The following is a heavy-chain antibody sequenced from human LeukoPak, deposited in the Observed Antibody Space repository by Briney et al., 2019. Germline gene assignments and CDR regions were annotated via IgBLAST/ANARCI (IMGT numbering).Heavy chain of an antibody. CDR1: GGSISSSSYY. D-gene: IGHD3-10*01. V-gene: IGHV4-39*01. CDR3: ARRGEVRVFDY. Sequence: KPSETLSLTCTVSGGSISSSSYYWGWIRQPPGKGLEWIGSIYYSGSTYYNPSLKSRVTISVDTSKNQFSLKLSSVTAADTAVYYCARRGEVRVFDYWGQETLVTVSS. J-gene: IGHJ4*02. CDR2: IYYSGST.